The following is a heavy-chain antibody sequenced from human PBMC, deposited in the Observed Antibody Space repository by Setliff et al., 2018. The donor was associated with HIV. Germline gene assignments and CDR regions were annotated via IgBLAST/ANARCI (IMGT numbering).Heavy chain of an antibody. V-gene: IGHV4-39*07. Sequence: SETLSLTCTVSGGSISSTNYYWGWIRQTPGKGLEWIGSIYYSGTAYYKPSLRSRVTISVDTSKNQFSLKLSSVTAADTAVYYCARDIGRYYYYMDVWGKGTTVTVSS. CDR1: GGSISSTNYY. CDR2: IYYSGTA. D-gene: IGHD1-20*01. CDR3: ARDIGRYYYYMDV. J-gene: IGHJ6*03.